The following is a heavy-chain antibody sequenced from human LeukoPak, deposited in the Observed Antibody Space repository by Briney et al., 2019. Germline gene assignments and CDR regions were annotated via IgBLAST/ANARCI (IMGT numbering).Heavy chain of an antibody. V-gene: IGHV3-23*01. D-gene: IGHD6-19*01. J-gene: IGHJ4*02. CDR2: ISGSGGST. CDR1: GFTFSSYA. Sequence: GGSLRLSCAASGFTFSSYAMSWVRQAPGKGLEWVSAISGSGGSTYYADSVKGRFTISRDNSKNTLDLQMNSLRAEDTAAYYCAKGVTGVAGRHYFDYWGQGTLVTVSS. CDR3: AKGVTGVAGRHYFDY.